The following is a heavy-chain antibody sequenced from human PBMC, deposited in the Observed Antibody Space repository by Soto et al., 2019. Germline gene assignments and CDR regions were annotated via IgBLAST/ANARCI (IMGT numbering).Heavy chain of an antibody. CDR1: GITFDNYA. J-gene: IGHJ6*02. CDR3: AKDKGGGNYYGMDV. D-gene: IGHD1-26*01. Sequence: EVQLVESGGGLVQPGRSLRLSCEASGITFDNYAMHWVRQVPGKGLEWVAGISWSSDTIDYAESVKGRFTISRDNAKNSLFLQMNSLRTEDTALYYCAKDKGGGNYYGMDVWGQGTTVTVSS. V-gene: IGHV3-9*01. CDR2: ISWSSDTI.